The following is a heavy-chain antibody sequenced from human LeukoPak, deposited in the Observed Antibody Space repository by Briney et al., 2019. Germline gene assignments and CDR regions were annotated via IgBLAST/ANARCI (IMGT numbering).Heavy chain of an antibody. CDR1: GYTFTSYD. CDR3: ARVPPNDFWSGYYIPTYYYYYYMDV. CDR2: MNPNSGNT. D-gene: IGHD3-3*01. J-gene: IGHJ6*03. V-gene: IGHV1-8*01. Sequence: ASVKVSSKASGYTFTSYDINWVRQATGQGLEWMGWMNPNSGNTGYAQKFQGRVTMTRNTSISTAYMELSSLRSEDTAVYYCARVPPNDFWSGYYIPTYYYYYYMDVWGKGTTVTVSS.